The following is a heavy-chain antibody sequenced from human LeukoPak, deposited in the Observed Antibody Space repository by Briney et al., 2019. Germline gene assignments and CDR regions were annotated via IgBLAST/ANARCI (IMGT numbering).Heavy chain of an antibody. J-gene: IGHJ4*02. Sequence: GGSLRLSCAASGFTVSSNYMSWVRQAPGKGLEWVSAISGSGGSTYYADSVKGRFTISRDNSKNTLYLQMNSLRAEDTAVYYCAKDRGSSGWDPVFDYWGQGTLVTVSS. CDR3: AKDRGSSGWDPVFDY. V-gene: IGHV3-23*01. CDR1: GFTVSSNY. D-gene: IGHD6-19*01. CDR2: ISGSGGST.